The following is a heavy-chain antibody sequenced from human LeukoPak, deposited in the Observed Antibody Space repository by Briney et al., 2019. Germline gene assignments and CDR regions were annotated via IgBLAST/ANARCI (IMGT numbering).Heavy chain of an antibody. CDR2: INHSGST. CDR3: ARYSGFYYYYYMDV. CDR1: GGSFSGYY. D-gene: IGHD2-21*01. J-gene: IGHJ6*03. Sequence: SETLSLTCAVYGGSFSGYYWSWIRQPPGKGLEWIGKINHSGSTNYNPSLKSRVTISVDTSKNQFSLKLSSVTAADTAVYYCARYSGFYYYYYMDVWGKGTTVTVSS. V-gene: IGHV4-34*01.